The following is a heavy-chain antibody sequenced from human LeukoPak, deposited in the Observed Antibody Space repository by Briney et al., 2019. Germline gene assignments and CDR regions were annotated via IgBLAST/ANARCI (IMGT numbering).Heavy chain of an antibody. CDR2: VNSDGSTT. Sequence: GGSLRLSCAASGFTFSSYWMHWVRQASGKGLVWVSRVNSDGSTTTYADSVKGRFTISRDNANNTLYLQMNSLRAEDTAVYYCSRGSPGYSSSWYVWGQGTTVTVSS. J-gene: IGHJ6*02. V-gene: IGHV3-74*01. D-gene: IGHD6-13*01. CDR3: SRGSPGYSSSWYV. CDR1: GFTFSSYW.